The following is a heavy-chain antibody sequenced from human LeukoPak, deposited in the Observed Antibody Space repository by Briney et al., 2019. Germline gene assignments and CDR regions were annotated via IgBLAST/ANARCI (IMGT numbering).Heavy chain of an antibody. CDR3: AREDFGVRGVIYNWFDP. Sequence: SETLSLTCTVSGGSISSGGYYWSWIRQPPGKGLEWIGYIYHSGSTYYNPSLKSRVTISVDRSKNQFSLKLSSVTAADTAVYYCAREDFGVRGVIYNWFDPWGQGTLVTVSS. V-gene: IGHV4-30-2*01. D-gene: IGHD3-10*01. CDR1: GGSISSGGYY. J-gene: IGHJ5*02. CDR2: IYHSGST.